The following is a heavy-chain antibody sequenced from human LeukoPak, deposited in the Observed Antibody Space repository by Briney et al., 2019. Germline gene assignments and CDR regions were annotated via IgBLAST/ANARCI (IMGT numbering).Heavy chain of an antibody. V-gene: IGHV4-38-2*02. CDR2: ISHSGPT. D-gene: IGHD6-19*01. CDR1: TYSISSDYF. J-gene: IGHJ4*02. Sequence: KPSETLSLTCTVSTYSISSDYFWGWIRQPPGKGLEWIGSISHSGPTYYNPSLKSRVTISVDTSKNQFSLKLSSVTAADTAVYYCARSMRRYSSGSFDYWGQGTLVTVSS. CDR3: ARSMRRYSSGSFDY.